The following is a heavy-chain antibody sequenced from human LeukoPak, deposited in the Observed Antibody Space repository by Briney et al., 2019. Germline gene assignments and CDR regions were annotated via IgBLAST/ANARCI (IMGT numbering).Heavy chain of an antibody. Sequence: ASVKVSCKASGYTFAAYFIHWVRQAPGQGLERMGRINPNGGDTNYAQKFQGRVTMTGDTSISTAYMELSSLRSDDTAMYYCARVGFTSSWSNFDYWGQGTLVTVSS. CDR3: ARVGFTSSWSNFDY. CDR1: GYTFAAYF. CDR2: INPNGGDT. V-gene: IGHV1-2*06. J-gene: IGHJ4*02. D-gene: IGHD6-13*01.